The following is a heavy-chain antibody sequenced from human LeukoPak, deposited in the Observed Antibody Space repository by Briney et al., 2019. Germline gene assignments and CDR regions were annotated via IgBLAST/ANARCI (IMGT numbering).Heavy chain of an antibody. J-gene: IGHJ5*02. CDR3: TRDSGTYNWLDP. Sequence: GGSLRLSCAASGFTFSGSAIHWVRQSSGKGLEWVGHIDKKDNFYATTSAASVTGRFTISRDDSKSTAYLQMNSLKTEDTALYYCTRDSGTYNWLDPWGQGTLVTVSS. CDR2: IDKKDNFYAT. D-gene: IGHD1-26*01. CDR1: GFTFSGSA. V-gene: IGHV3-73*01.